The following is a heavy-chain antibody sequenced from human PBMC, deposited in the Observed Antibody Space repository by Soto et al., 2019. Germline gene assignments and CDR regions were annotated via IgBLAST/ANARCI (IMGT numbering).Heavy chain of an antibody. CDR1: GYTFTGYY. V-gene: IGHV1-2*04. D-gene: IGHD6-13*01. Sequence: GASVKVSCKASGYTFTGYYMHWVRQAPGQGLEWMGWINPNSGGTNYAQKFQGWVTMTRDTSISTAYMELSRLRSDDTAVYYCARTPLLVDRAGYYYGMDVWGQGTTVTVSS. J-gene: IGHJ6*02. CDR2: INPNSGGT. CDR3: ARTPLLVDRAGYYYGMDV.